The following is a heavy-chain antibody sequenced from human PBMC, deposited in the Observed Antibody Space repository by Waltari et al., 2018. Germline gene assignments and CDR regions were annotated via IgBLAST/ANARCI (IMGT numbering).Heavy chain of an antibody. Sequence: QVQLVQSGAEVKKPGSSVKVSCKASGGTFSSYAISWVRQAPGQGLEWMGGIIPIFGTANYAQKFQGRVTITADESTSTAYMELSSLRSEDTAVYYCARDSPRRYCSSTSCRGWFDPWGQGTLVTVYS. CDR3: ARDSPRRYCSSTSCRGWFDP. D-gene: IGHD2-2*01. J-gene: IGHJ5*02. CDR1: GGTFSSYA. V-gene: IGHV1-69*01. CDR2: IIPIFGTA.